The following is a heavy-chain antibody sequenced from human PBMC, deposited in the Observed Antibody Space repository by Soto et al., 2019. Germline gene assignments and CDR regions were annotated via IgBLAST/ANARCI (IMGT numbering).Heavy chain of an antibody. CDR3: ARLRYSSGWSYYYYYGMDV. V-gene: IGHV5-10-1*01. D-gene: IGHD6-19*01. J-gene: IGHJ6*02. CDR2: IDPSDSYT. CDR1: GYSFTSYW. Sequence: PGESLKISCKGSGYSFTSYWISWVRQMPGKGLEWMGRIDPSDSYTNYSPSFQGHVTISADKSISTAYLQWGSLKASDTAMYYCARLRYSSGWSYYYYYGMDVWGQGTTVTVSS.